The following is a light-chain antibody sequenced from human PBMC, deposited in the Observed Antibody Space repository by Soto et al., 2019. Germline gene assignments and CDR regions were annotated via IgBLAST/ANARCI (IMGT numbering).Light chain of an antibody. J-gene: IGLJ2*01. CDR2: EVS. CDR3: SSYTSSNTLV. CDR1: SSDVGAYNY. V-gene: IGLV2-14*01. Sequence: QSALTQPASVSGSPGQPITISCTGTSSDVGAYNYVSWYQQHPGKAPKLMIFEVSDRPSGVSNRYSGSKSGHTASLTISGLQAEDEADYYCSSYTSSNTLVFGGGTKVTVL.